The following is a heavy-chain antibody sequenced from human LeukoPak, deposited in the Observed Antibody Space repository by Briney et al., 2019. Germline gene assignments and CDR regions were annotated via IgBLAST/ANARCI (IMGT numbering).Heavy chain of an antibody. D-gene: IGHD3-10*01. CDR2: INPNSGGT. Sequence: ASVKVSCKASGYTFTGYYMHWVRQAPGQGLEWMGWINPNSGGTNYAQKFQGRVTMTRDTSISTAYMELSRLRSDDTAVYYCARGPNMVRGGFDPWGQGTLVTVSS. CDR1: GYTFTGYY. V-gene: IGHV1-2*02. CDR3: ARGPNMVRGGFDP. J-gene: IGHJ5*02.